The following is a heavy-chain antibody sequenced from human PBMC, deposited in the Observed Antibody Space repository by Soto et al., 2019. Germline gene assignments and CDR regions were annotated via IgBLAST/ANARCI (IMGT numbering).Heavy chain of an antibody. CDR2: INDRGSI. CDR3: ARESHDILTGPPWVWYFDL. J-gene: IGHJ2*01. D-gene: IGHD3-9*01. Sequence: QVQLQQWGAGPLRPLETLSLTCGVSGGPFSGYYWAWVRQSPGQGLEGIGEINDRGSINYNPSLKSRVSISDDTSKNHYSLTLRSVTAADTAVYYCARESHDILTGPPWVWYFDLWGRGTLVTVSS. V-gene: IGHV4-34*01. CDR1: GGPFSGYY.